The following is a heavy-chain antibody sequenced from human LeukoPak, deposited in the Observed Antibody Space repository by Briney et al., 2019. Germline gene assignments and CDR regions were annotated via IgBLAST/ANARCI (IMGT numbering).Heavy chain of an antibody. J-gene: IGHJ4*02. Sequence: GGSLRLSCAASGFTFSDYYMSWIRQAAGKGLEWVSYISSSGSTIYYADSVKGRFTISRDNARNSLYLQMSSLRAEATAVYYCARMDYNDYGAFDYWGQGTLVTVSS. CDR2: ISSSGSTI. CDR1: GFTFSDYY. V-gene: IGHV3-11*01. CDR3: ARMDYNDYGAFDY. D-gene: IGHD4-17*01.